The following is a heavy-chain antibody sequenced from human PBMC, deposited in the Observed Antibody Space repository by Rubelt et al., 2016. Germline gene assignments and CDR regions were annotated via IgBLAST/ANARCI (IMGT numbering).Heavy chain of an antibody. CDR1: AGSISTFY. CDR3: ARGWGSGSSTYYYCLDV. V-gene: IGHV4-59*01. Sequence: QVQLQESGPGLVKASATLSLTSPISAGSISTFYWSWIRQPPGMGLEWIGYIYYSGSTHSNPSLKSRLPISVDTSRNQFSLNLSSVTAADTAVYYGARGWGSGSSTYYYCLDVSGQGTTVTVSS. D-gene: IGHD3-10*01. J-gene: IGHJ6*02. CDR2: IYYSGST.